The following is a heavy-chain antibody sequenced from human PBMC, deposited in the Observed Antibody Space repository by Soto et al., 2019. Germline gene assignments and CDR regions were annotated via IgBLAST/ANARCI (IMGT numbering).Heavy chain of an antibody. J-gene: IGHJ3*02. V-gene: IGHV1-69*06. CDR2: IIPIFGTA. CDR1: GVTFSSYA. CDR3: ARAYNWNDAPHAFDI. D-gene: IGHD1-20*01. Sequence: SVKVSCKASGVTFSSYAISWVRQSPGQGLEWMGGIIPIFGTANYAQKFQGRVTITADKSTSTAYMELSSLRSEDTAVYYCARAYNWNDAPHAFDIWGQGTMVTVSS.